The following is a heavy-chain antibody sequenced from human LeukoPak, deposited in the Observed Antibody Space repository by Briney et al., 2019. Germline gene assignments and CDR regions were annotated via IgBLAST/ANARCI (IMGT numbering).Heavy chain of an antibody. V-gene: IGHV4-59*01. CDR2: IYYSGST. Sequence: SETLSLTCTVSGGSISDYYWSWIRQPPGKGLEWIGDIYYSGSTNYNPSLKSRVTISVDTSKNQFSLKLSSVTAADTAVYYCARGREYSSSCFDYWGQGTLVTVSP. D-gene: IGHD6-6*01. J-gene: IGHJ4*02. CDR1: GGSISDYY. CDR3: ARGREYSSSCFDY.